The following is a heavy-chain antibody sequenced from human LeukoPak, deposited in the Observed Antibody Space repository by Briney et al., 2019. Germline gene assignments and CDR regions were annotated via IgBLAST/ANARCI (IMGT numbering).Heavy chain of an antibody. CDR3: ARGAYGSGRALLG. V-gene: IGHV4-59*12. CDR1: GGSIYSYY. J-gene: IGHJ4*02. D-gene: IGHD3-10*01. Sequence: SETLSLTCTVSGGSIYSYYWSWIRQPPGKGLEWIGYIYYSGSTNYNPSLKSRVTIAGDTAKNQLSLKLRSVTAADTAVYYCARGAYGSGRALLGWGQGTLVTVSS. CDR2: IYYSGST.